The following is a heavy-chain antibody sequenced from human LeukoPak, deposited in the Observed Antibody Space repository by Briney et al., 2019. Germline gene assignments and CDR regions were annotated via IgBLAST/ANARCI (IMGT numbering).Heavy chain of an antibody. CDR2: IRSKAYGGTT. CDR3: TRVKASGWFDP. Sequence: PGGSLRLSCAASGFTFSSYCMTWVRQAPGKGLEWVGFIRSKAYGGTTEYAASVKGRFTISRDDSKSIAYLQMNSLKTEDTAVYYCTRVKASGWFDPWGQGTLVTVSS. V-gene: IGHV3-49*04. CDR1: GFTFSSYC. D-gene: IGHD2-21*01. J-gene: IGHJ5*02.